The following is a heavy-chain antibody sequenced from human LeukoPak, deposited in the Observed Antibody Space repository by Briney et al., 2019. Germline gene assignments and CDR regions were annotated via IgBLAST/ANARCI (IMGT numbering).Heavy chain of an antibody. D-gene: IGHD6-19*01. CDR1: GYTFSTYG. Sequence: ASMKVSCKASGYTFSTYGISWVRQAPGQGLEWMGWISAYNGNTEYAQKFQGRVTMTTDTSTSTAYMELRSLRSDDTAVYYCARDPPHSSGPNSPCFEYWGQGTLVTVSS. CDR2: ISAYNGNT. CDR3: ARDPPHSSGPNSPCFEY. V-gene: IGHV1-18*04. J-gene: IGHJ4*02.